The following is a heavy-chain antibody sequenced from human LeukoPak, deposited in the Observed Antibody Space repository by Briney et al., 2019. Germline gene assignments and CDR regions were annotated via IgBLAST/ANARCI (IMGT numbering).Heavy chain of an antibody. J-gene: IGHJ4*02. CDR2: ISSSSSTI. D-gene: IGHD3-22*01. CDR1: VYTFSSYS. V-gene: IGHV3-48*01. Sequence: PGGSLRLSCAASVYTFSSYSMNWVRQAPGKGLEWVSYISSSSSTIYYADSVKGRFTISRDNAKNSLYLQMNSLRAEDTAVYYCTRTYYDSYDSSGYYYLWDYWGQGTLVTVSS. CDR3: TRTYYDSYDSSGYYYLWDY.